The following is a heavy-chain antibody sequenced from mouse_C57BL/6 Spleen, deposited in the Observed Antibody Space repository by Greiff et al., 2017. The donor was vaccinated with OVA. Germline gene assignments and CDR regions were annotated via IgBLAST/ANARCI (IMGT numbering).Heavy chain of an antibody. CDR1: GFTFTDYY. V-gene: IGHV1-36*01. CDR3: AREGITTVVRGYFDV. J-gene: IGHJ1*03. CDR2: VYPYNGGT. D-gene: IGHD1-1*01. Sequence: DVHLVESGPVLVKPGPSVKISCKASGFTFTDYYMHWVKQSHGKSLEWIGLVYPYNGGTSYNQKFKGKATLTVDTSSSTAYMELNSLTSEDSAVYYCAREGITTVVRGYFDVWGTGTTVTVSS.